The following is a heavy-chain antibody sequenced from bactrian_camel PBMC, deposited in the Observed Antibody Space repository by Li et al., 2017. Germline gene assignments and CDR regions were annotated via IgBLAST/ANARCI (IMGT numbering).Heavy chain of an antibody. CDR3: VRWWLY. J-gene: IGHJ4*01. CDR2: ISGDGTT. Sequence: HVQLVESGASVQAGGSLRLSCTASGHTFDDSDMGWYRQAPGNECELVSSISGDGTTCYAEYVRGRFTISRDNAKNTLYLQLNDLKEEDTAMYFCVRWWLYWGQGTQFTVS. CDR1: GHTFDDSD. D-gene: IGHD7*01. V-gene: IGHV3S55*01.